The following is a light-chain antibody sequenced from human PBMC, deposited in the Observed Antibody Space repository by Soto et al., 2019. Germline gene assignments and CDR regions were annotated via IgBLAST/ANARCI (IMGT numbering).Light chain of an antibody. V-gene: IGLV2-14*01. J-gene: IGLJ1*01. Sequence: QSALTQPASVSGSAGRSITISCTGSSSDVGGYNYVSWYQQHPGKAPKLMIYEVSSRPSGVSNRFSGSKSGNTASLTISGLQAEDEAYYYCSSYTSSSIDYVFGTGTKLTVL. CDR2: EVS. CDR1: SSDVGGYNY. CDR3: SSYTSSSIDYV.